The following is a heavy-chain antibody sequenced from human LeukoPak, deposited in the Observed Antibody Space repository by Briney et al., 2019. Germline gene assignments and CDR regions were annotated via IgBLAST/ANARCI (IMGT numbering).Heavy chain of an antibody. D-gene: IGHD3-3*01. CDR3: ARDSGTMAYYVDV. Sequence: SETLSLTCTVSGGSISSSSYYWGWIRQPPGKGLEWIGSIYYSGSTYYNPSLKSRVTISVDTSKNQFSLKLSSVTAADTAVYYCARDSGTMAYYVDVWGKGTTVTVSS. J-gene: IGHJ6*03. V-gene: IGHV4-39*07. CDR2: IYYSGST. CDR1: GGSISSSSYY.